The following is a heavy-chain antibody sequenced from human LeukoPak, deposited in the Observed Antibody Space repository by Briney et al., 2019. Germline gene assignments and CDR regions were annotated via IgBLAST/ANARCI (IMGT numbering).Heavy chain of an antibody. CDR2: ISYDGSNK. CDR3: LRDLNWSLDQ. D-gene: IGHD1-20*01. Sequence: GGSLRLSCAASGFTFSSYAMHWVRQAPGKGLEWVAVISYDGSNKYYADSVKGRFTISRDNSKNTLYLQMNSLRAEDTAVYYCLRDLNWSLDQWGQGTLVTVSS. CDR1: GFTFSSYA. V-gene: IGHV3-30-3*01. J-gene: IGHJ4*02.